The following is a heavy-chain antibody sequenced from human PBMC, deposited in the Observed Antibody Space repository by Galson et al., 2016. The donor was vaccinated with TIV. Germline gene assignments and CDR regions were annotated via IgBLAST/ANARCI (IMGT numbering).Heavy chain of an antibody. CDR2: INWSSAST. D-gene: IGHD1-14*01. Sequence: SLRLSCAASGFAFDACAMHWVRQPPGKGLEWVSGINWSSASTGYAGSVKGRFTISRDNAKNSLYLQMHSLRPEDTALYYCAKGAKDHVYHGMDVWGQGTTVSVSS. V-gene: IGHV3-9*01. CDR1: GFAFDACA. J-gene: IGHJ6*02. CDR3: AKGAKDHVYHGMDV.